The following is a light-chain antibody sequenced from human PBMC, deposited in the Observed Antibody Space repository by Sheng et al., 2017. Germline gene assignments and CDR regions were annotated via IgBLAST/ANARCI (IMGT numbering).Light chain of an antibody. CDR1: QSVSSD. CDR2: GAS. V-gene: IGKV3-11*01. CDR3: QPRGNWL. J-gene: IGKJ4*01. Sequence: EIVLTQSPATLSLSPGERATLSCRASQSVSSDLAWYQQKPGQAPRLLIYGASNRATGIPARFSGSGSGTDFTLTISSLEPGDFAVYYCQPRGNWLFCGGTKVEIK.